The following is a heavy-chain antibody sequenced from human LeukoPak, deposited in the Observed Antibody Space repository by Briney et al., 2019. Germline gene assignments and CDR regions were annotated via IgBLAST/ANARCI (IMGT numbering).Heavy chain of an antibody. J-gene: IGHJ4*02. CDR3: AREAYDFWSGYWPVDY. D-gene: IGHD3-3*01. CDR1: GYTFTSYG. Sequence: ASVKVSCKASGYTFTSYGISWVRQAPGQGLEWMGWISAYNGSTNYAQKLQGRVTMTTDTSTSTAYMELRSLRSDDTAVYYCAREAYDFWSGYWPVDYWGQGTLVTVSS. CDR2: ISAYNGST. V-gene: IGHV1-18*01.